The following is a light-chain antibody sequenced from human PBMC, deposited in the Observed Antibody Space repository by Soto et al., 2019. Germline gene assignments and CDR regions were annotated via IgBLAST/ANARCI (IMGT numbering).Light chain of an antibody. Sequence: QAVVTQPPSVSAAPGQTVTISCSGSRSNIGNNYVSWYQHLPGTAPRLLIYDTDMRPSGIPDRFSGSKSGTSATLGITGLQTGDEAFYYCGTWDDSLSAGVFGGGTKLTVL. J-gene: IGLJ3*02. CDR2: DTD. CDR3: GTWDDSLSAGV. CDR1: RSNIGNNY. V-gene: IGLV1-51*01.